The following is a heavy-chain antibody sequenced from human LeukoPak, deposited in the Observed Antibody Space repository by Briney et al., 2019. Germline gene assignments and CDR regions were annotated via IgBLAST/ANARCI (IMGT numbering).Heavy chain of an antibody. Sequence: SETLSLTCTVSGGSISSGSYYWSWIRQPAGKGLEWIGRIYTSGSTNYNPSLKSRVTISVDTSKNQFSLKLSSVTAADTAVYYCARVTVAYYYDSSGYGPYYFDYWGQGTLVTVSS. J-gene: IGHJ4*02. V-gene: IGHV4-61*02. CDR1: GGSISSGSYY. D-gene: IGHD3-22*01. CDR2: IYTSGST. CDR3: ARVTVAYYYDSSGYGPYYFDY.